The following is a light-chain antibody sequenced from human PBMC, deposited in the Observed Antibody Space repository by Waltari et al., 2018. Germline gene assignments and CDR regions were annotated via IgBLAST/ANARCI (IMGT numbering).Light chain of an antibody. CDR1: QSVTSIS. CDR3: QQYDGEVVT. V-gene: IGKV3-20*01. Sequence: TLSCRASQSVTSISLTLYQQKLGQAPRLLIYGTSSRATGIPDRFSGSGSGTDFTLTISRLEPEDFAIYYCQQYDGEVVTFGGGTKVEI. J-gene: IGKJ4*01. CDR2: GTS.